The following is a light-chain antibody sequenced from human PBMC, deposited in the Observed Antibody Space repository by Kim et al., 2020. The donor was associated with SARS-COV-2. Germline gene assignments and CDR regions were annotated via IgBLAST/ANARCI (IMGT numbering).Light chain of an antibody. Sequence: SVSPGQTDIITCSGDQLGDKYVCWYQQKAGQSPVLVMYDDVKRPSGIPDRFSGSNSGNTATLTISGTQVMDEADYYCQLWDSNTAVFGAGTKVTVL. CDR1: QLGDKY. CDR2: DDV. CDR3: QLWDSNTAV. J-gene: IGLJ1*01. V-gene: IGLV3-1*01.